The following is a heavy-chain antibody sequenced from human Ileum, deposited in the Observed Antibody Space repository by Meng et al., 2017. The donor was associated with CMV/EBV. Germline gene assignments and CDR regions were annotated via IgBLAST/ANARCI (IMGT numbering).Heavy chain of an antibody. V-gene: IGHV3-30*02. D-gene: IGHD3-3*01. CDR2: IRYDSSNK. CDR3: AKDSTYDFWSGYDLPREGYFDY. Sequence: GESLKICCAASGFTFGSYAVHWLRQAPGKGLEWVAFIRYDSSNKLYADSVRGPLTISRDNSKKSVYLQMNSLGHEDTAVYYCAKDSTYDFWSGYDLPREGYFDYWGQGTLVTVSS. CDR1: GFTFGSYA. J-gene: IGHJ4*02.